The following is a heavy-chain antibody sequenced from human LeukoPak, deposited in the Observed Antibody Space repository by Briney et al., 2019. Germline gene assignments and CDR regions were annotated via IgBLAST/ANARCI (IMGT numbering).Heavy chain of an antibody. D-gene: IGHD2-2*02. CDR2: ISSSSSTI. Sequence: PGGSLRLSCAASGFTFSSYSMNWVRQAPGKGLEWVSYISSSSSTIYYADSVKGRFTISRDNAKNSLYLQMNSLRAEDTAVYYCARDHKAYQLLYGYFQHWGQGTLVTVSS. V-gene: IGHV3-48*04. CDR3: ARDHKAYQLLYGYFQH. J-gene: IGHJ1*01. CDR1: GFTFSSYS.